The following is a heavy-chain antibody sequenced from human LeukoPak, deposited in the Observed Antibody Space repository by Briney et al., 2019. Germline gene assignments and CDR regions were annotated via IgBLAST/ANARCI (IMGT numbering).Heavy chain of an antibody. CDR1: GFTFSSYG. CDR2: ISYDGSNK. CDR3: AKDQAGNTMVRGVIIKAYYYYGMDV. J-gene: IGHJ6*02. D-gene: IGHD3-10*01. V-gene: IGHV3-30*18. Sequence: PGRSLRLSCAASGFTFSSYGMHWVRQAPGKGLEWVAVISYDGSNKYYADSVKGRFTISRDNSKNTLYLQMNSLRAEDTAVYYCAKDQAGNTMVRGVIIKAYYYYGMDVWGQGTTVTVSS.